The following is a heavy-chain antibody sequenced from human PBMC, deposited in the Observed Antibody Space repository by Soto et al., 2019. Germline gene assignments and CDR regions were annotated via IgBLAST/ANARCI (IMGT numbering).Heavy chain of an antibody. J-gene: IGHJ5*02. D-gene: IGHD3-16*01. CDR3: AKDLTREGYSKIGGINWFYP. CDR2: ISYDGSNK. V-gene: IGHV3-30*18. Sequence: PGGSLRLSCAPSGFTFSSYGMHWVRQAPGKGLEWVAVISYDGSNKYYADSVKGRFTISRDNSKNTLYLQMNSLRAEDTAVYYCAKDLTREGYSKIGGINWFYPWGQETLVTVS. CDR1: GFTFSSYG.